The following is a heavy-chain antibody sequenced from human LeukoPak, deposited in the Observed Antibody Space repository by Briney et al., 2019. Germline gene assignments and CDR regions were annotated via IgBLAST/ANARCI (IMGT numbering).Heavy chain of an antibody. V-gene: IGHV4-30-4*08. Sequence: ASESLSLTCTVSGGSISGTDYYWSWIRQPPGKGLEWIGYIYYSGSTYQNPSLKSRVTISVDTSKNQFSLKLNSVTAADTAVYYCARGGSGSYFSWLDSWGQGTLVTVSS. CDR3: ARGGSGSYFSWLDS. J-gene: IGHJ5*01. CDR1: GGSISGTDYY. CDR2: IYYSGST. D-gene: IGHD3-10*01.